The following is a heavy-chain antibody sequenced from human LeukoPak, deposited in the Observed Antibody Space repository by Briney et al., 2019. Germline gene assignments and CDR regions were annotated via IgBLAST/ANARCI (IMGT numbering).Heavy chain of an antibody. Sequence: GGSLRLSCAASGFTFSSYAMNWVRQAPGKGLEWVSVISGSGSSTYYADSVKGRFTISRDNSKNTLYLQMNSLRAEDTAVYYCARLYSRGTDYWGQGTLVTVSS. J-gene: IGHJ4*02. D-gene: IGHD6-13*01. V-gene: IGHV3-23*01. CDR3: ARLYSRGTDY. CDR2: ISGSGSST. CDR1: GFTFSSYA.